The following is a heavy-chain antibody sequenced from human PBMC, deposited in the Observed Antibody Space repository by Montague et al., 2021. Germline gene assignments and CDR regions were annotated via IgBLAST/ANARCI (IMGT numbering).Heavy chain of an antibody. CDR2: IYFNGTT. V-gene: IGHV4-39*01. Sequence: SETLSLTCTVSGGSISSASYYWGWIRQPPGKGPEFIGAIYFNGTTYYNPSLKSRVTVSMDTSKNQFSLKLSSVTAADTAVYYCARSLYCRGGSCYSGFDPGGRVTRVTASS. J-gene: IGHJ5*02. CDR3: ARSLYCRGGSCYSGFDP. CDR1: GGSISSASYY. D-gene: IGHD2-15*01.